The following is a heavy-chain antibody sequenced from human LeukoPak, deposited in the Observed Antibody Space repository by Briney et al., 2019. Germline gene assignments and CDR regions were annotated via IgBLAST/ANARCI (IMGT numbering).Heavy chain of an antibody. CDR2: INPNSGGT. D-gene: IGHD3-22*01. Sequence: ASVKVSCKASGYTFTGYYMHWVRQAPGQGLEWVGWINPNSGGTNYAQKFQGRVTMTRDTSISTGYMELSRLRSDDTAVYYCARSMDEITMIVVVITPFDYWGQGTLVTVSS. CDR3: ARSMDEITMIVVVITPFDY. CDR1: GYTFTGYY. V-gene: IGHV1-2*02. J-gene: IGHJ4*02.